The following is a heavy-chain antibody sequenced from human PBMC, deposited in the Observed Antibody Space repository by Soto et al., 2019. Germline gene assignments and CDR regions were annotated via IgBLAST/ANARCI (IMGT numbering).Heavy chain of an antibody. D-gene: IGHD2-15*01. CDR3: TTGSVEGI. V-gene: IGHV3-15*07. Sequence: EVQLVESAGGLVKPGGSLRLSCVASGFPFNEAWRNWVRQAQGQGLEWVGRIKTTAGGGATNYAAPVQGRFTISRYDSKNTLYLHMNSLRTEDTAIYYCTTGSVEGIWGQGTTVIVSS. J-gene: IGHJ6*02. CDR1: GFPFNEAW. CDR2: IKTTAGGGAT.